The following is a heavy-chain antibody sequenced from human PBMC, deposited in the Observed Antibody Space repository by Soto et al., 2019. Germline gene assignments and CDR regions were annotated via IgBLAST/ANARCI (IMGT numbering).Heavy chain of an antibody. J-gene: IGHJ4*02. CDR1: GFSLSTSGVG. V-gene: IGHV2-5*02. CDR2: IYWDDDK. CDR3: ADRRSLGYSSGWYYFDY. Sequence: QITLKESGPTLVKPTQTLTLTCTFSGFSLSTSGVGVGGIRQPPGKALEWLALIYWDDDKRYSPSLKSRLTITKDTSKNQVVLTMTNMDPVDTATYYCADRRSLGYSSGWYYFDYWGQGTLVTVSS. D-gene: IGHD6-19*01.